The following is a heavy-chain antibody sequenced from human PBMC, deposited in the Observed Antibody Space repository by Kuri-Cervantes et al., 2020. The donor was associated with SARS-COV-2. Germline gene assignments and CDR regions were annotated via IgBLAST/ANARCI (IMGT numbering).Heavy chain of an antibody. CDR1: GFTFSSYA. D-gene: IGHD3-22*01. Sequence: GESLKISCAASGFTFSSYAMSWVRQAPGKGLEWVAVISYDGSNKYYADSVKGRFTISRDNSKNTLYLQMNSLRAEDTAVYYCARDRYDSSGWVYFQHWGQGTLVTVSS. V-gene: IGHV3-30-3*01. J-gene: IGHJ1*01. CDR2: ISYDGSNK. CDR3: ARDRYDSSGWVYFQH.